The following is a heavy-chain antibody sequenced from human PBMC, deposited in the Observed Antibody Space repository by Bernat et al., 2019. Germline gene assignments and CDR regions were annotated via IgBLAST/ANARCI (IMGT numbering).Heavy chain of an antibody. CDR3: AKCYDQSVPAADYYYGMDV. D-gene: IGHD2-2*01. V-gene: IGHV3-30*18. CDR1: GFTFSSYG. Sequence: QVQLVESGGGVVQPGRSLRLSCAASGFTFSSYGMHWVRQAPGKGLEWVAVISYDGSNKYYADSVKCRFTSSRDNSKNTLYLQMNSLRAEDTAVYYCAKCYDQSVPAADYYYGMDVWGQGTTVTVSS. J-gene: IGHJ6*02. CDR2: ISYDGSNK.